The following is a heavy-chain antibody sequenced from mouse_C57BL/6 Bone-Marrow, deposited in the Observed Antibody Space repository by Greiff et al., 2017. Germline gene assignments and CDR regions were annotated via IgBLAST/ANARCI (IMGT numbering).Heavy chain of an antibody. J-gene: IGHJ2*01. CDR2: IRLKSDNYAT. Sequence: EVQRVESGGGLVQPGGSMKLSCVASGFTFSNYWMNWVRQSPEKGLEWVAQIRLKSDNYATHYAESVKGRFTISRDDSKSSVYLQMNNLRAEDTGIYYCTGTVVRAYFDYWGQGTTLTVSS. V-gene: IGHV6-3*01. D-gene: IGHD1-1*01. CDR3: TGTVVRAYFDY. CDR1: GFTFSNYW.